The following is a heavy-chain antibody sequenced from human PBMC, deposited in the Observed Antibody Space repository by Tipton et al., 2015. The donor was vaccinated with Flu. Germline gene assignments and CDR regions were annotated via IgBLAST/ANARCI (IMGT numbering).Heavy chain of an antibody. CDR2: INWNGGRT. CDR1: GFSFDDYV. J-gene: IGHJ4*02. CDR3: VTGGGTVAGIDY. V-gene: IGHV3-20*01. Sequence: GSLRLSCVGSGFSFDDYVMSWVRQVPGKGLEWVSGINWNGGRTNYADSVKGRFTISRDNGKNSLFLQMNSLRVEDTAFYHCVTGGGTVAGIDYWGQGTLVTVSS. D-gene: IGHD6-19*01.